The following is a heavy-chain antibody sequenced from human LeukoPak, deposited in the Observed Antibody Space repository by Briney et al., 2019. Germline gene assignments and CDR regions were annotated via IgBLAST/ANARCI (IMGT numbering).Heavy chain of an antibody. CDR3: ARGFGAGNYYYGWFDP. V-gene: IGHV4-61*02. D-gene: IGHD3-10*01. Sequence: SETLSLTCAVSGASISSGSYFWNWIRQPAGKGLEWIGRIYTSGSTDYNPSLKSRVTISVDTSKNQFSLKLSSVTAADTAVYYCARGFGAGNYYYGWFDPWGQGTLVSVSS. CDR1: GASISSGSYF. J-gene: IGHJ5*02. CDR2: IYTSGST.